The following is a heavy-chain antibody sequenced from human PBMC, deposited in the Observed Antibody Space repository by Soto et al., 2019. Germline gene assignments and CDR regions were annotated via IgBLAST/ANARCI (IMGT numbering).Heavy chain of an antibody. D-gene: IGHD3-3*01. CDR2: ILFDGRNK. Sequence: PGGSLRLSCAASGFTFSGYAMHWVRQAPGKGLEWVASILFDGRNKYYADSVKGRFTISRDNSKSTLYLQVNSLRAEDTAVYYCVRANFGVIFTSGMDVWGQGT. CDR1: GFTFSGYA. J-gene: IGHJ6*02. CDR3: VRANFGVIFTSGMDV. V-gene: IGHV3-30*04.